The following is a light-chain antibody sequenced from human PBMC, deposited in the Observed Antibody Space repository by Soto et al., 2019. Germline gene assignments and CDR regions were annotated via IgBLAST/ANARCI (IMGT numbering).Light chain of an antibody. Sequence: QSALTQPPSASGSPGQSVTISCTGTSSDVGGYNYVSWYQQHPGRAPQLIIYEVTKRPSGVPDRFSGSKSGNTASLTVSGLQAEDEADYYCAAWDDSLSGWVFGGGTKVTVL. CDR3: AAWDDSLSGWV. CDR1: SSDVGGYNY. J-gene: IGLJ3*02. CDR2: EVT. V-gene: IGLV2-8*01.